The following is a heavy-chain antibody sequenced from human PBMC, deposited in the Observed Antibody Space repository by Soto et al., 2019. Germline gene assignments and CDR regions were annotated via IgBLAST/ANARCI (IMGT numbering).Heavy chain of an antibody. Sequence: GGSLRLSCAASGFTFSSYAMSWVRQAPGKGLEWVSDISGSGGSTYHADSVKGRFTISRDNSRNTLYLQMNSLRAEDTALYYCAKEGGYSGYDPFDYWGQGTLVTVSS. CDR1: GFTFSSYA. J-gene: IGHJ4*02. V-gene: IGHV3-23*01. CDR3: AKEGGYSGYDPFDY. D-gene: IGHD5-12*01. CDR2: ISGSGGST.